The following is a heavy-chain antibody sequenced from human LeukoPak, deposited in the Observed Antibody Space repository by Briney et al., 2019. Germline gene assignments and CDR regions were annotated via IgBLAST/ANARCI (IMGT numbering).Heavy chain of an antibody. D-gene: IGHD5-18*01. CDR3: AREFYSYGVFDY. CDR2: IISSYNYI. CDR1: GFNFSSYR. J-gene: IGHJ4*02. V-gene: IGHV3-21*01. Sequence: SLRLSCAASGFNFSSYRMNWVRQAPGKGLEWVSSIISSYNYIYYADSLKGRFTVSRDNAKNSLYLQMNSLRAKDTAVYYCAREFYSYGVFDYWGQGTLVTVSS.